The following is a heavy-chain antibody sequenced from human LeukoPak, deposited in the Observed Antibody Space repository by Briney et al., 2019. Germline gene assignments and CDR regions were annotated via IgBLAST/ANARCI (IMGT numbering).Heavy chain of an antibody. Sequence: SGGSLRLSCAASGFTFSNAWMSWVRQAPGKGLEWVGRIKSKTDGGTPDYAAPVKGRFTISRDDSKNTLYLQMNSLKTEDTAVYYCTGVSRSSWYDYWGQGTLVTVSS. V-gene: IGHV3-15*01. CDR1: GFTFSNAW. CDR2: IKSKTDGGTP. CDR3: TGVSRSSWYDY. J-gene: IGHJ4*02. D-gene: IGHD6-13*01.